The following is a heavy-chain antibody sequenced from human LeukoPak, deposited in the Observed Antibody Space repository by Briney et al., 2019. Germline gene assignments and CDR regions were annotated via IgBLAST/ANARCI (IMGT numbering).Heavy chain of an antibody. CDR2: INPNSGGT. J-gene: IGHJ4*02. Sequence: ASVKVSCKASGYTLTGYYMHWVRQAPGQGLEWMGWINPNSGGTNYAQKFQGRVTMTRDTSISTAYMELSRLRSDDTAVYYCARDLTAVADPDYWGQGTLVTVSS. CDR3: ARDLTAVADPDY. CDR1: GYTLTGYY. V-gene: IGHV1-2*02. D-gene: IGHD6-19*01.